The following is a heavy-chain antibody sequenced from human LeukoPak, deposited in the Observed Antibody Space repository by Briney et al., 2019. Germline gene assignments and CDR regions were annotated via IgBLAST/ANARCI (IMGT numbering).Heavy chain of an antibody. V-gene: IGHV4-39*02. J-gene: IGHJ3*02. Sequence: SETLSLTCTVSGGSISSSSSYWGWIRQPPGKGLEWIGGIYYSGSTYYNPSLKSRVTISVDTSKNQFSLKLSSVTAADTAVYYCARDVRGLPRAFDIWGQGTMVTVSS. CDR3: ARDVRGLPRAFDI. D-gene: IGHD1-26*01. CDR2: IYYSGST. CDR1: GGSISSSSSY.